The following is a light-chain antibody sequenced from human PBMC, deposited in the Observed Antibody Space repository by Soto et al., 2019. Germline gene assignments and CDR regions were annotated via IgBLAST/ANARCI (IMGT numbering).Light chain of an antibody. CDR2: DAS. CDR1: QSINTY. Sequence: ENVFTHSPPTMSLSPGEGATLSCRASQSINTYLAWYQQKPGQAPRLLIYDASKRATGIPARFSGSGSGTEFTLTISSLQSEDFAVYYCQQYGKSPPWTFGQGTKVDIK. CDR3: QQYGKSPPWT. J-gene: IGKJ1*01. V-gene: IGKV3-11*01.